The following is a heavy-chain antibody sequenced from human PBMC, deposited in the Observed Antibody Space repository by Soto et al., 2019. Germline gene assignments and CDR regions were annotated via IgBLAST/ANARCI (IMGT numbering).Heavy chain of an antibody. V-gene: IGHV3-73*01. CDR2: IKTKVESYAK. Sequence: EVQLVESGGGLVQPGGSLKLSCAASGFTLSGFDLHWVRQASGEGLEWIGRIKTKVESYAKEYAASVKGRFSISRDDSKNTAYLEMNSLEPEDKAIYYCTRRQCSGGGCYSDFDYWGQGSLVTVSS. CDR1: GFTLSGFD. CDR3: TRRQCSGGGCYSDFDY. D-gene: IGHD2-15*01. J-gene: IGHJ4*02.